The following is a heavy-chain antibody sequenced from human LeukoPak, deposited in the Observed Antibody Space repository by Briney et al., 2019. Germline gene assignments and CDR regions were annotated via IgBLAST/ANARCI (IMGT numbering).Heavy chain of an antibody. J-gene: IGHJ6*04. D-gene: IGHD3-10*02. CDR3: AELGITMIGGV. V-gene: IGHV3-48*03. Sequence: GGSLRLSCAASGFTFSSYEMNWVRQAPGRGLEWVSYTSSSGSTIYYADSVKGRFTISRDNAKNSLYLQMNSLRAEDTAVYYCAELGITMIGGVWGKGTTVTISS. CDR1: GFTFSSYE. CDR2: TSSSGSTI.